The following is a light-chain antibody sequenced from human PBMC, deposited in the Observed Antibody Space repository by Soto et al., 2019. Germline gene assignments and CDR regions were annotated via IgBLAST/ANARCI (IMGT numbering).Light chain of an antibody. J-gene: IGKJ2*01. CDR1: QSVSSSY. Sequence: EIVLTQSPGTLSLSPGERATLSCRASQSVSSSYFAWYEQKPGQAPRLLIYGASSRATGIPDRFSGSGSGTDFTLTMSRLEPEDFAVYYCHQYGSSPYTFGQGTKLEIK. CDR3: HQYGSSPYT. CDR2: GAS. V-gene: IGKV3-20*01.